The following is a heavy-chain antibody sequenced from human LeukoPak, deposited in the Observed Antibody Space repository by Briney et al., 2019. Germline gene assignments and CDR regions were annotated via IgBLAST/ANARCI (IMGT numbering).Heavy chain of an antibody. Sequence: GGSLRLSCAASGFTFSSYGMHWVRQAPGKGLEWVAVIWYDGSNKYYADSVKGRFTITRNNSNNALYLQMNSLRADDTAVYYCARDQVNWGQGTLVTVSS. CDR2: IWYDGSNK. CDR3: ARDQVN. CDR1: GFTFSSYG. J-gene: IGHJ4*02. V-gene: IGHV3-33*01.